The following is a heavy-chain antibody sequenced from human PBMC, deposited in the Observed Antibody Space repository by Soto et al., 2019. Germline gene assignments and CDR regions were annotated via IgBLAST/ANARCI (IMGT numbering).Heavy chain of an antibody. CDR3: AKGAEGYVVSSLDS. V-gene: IGHV3-23*01. CDR2: ITGTASST. Sequence: GGSLRLSCAASGFRFSDFAMTWVRQAPGRGLEWVSAITGTASSTYYADSVKGRFTISRDNSKNTLYLQINSLRAEDTAIYYCAKGAEGYVVSSLDSWGQGTLVTVSS. J-gene: IGHJ4*02. CDR1: GFRFSDFA. D-gene: IGHD5-12*01.